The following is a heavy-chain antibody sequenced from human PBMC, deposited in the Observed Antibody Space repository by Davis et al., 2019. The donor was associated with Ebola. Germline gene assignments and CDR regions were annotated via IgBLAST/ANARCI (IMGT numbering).Heavy chain of an antibody. D-gene: IGHD3/OR15-3a*01. CDR3: AKDKRFWVPPDWHSP. Sequence: PGGSLRLSCAVSGFNFSHYAMSWVRQAPGKGLEWVACISGSGKTTYYADSVEGRFNISRDNSRNTLSLQMNKMRGEDSAVYYCAKDKRFWVPPDWHSPWGQRVQVTVSS. CDR1: GFNFSHYA. V-gene: IGHV3-23*01. CDR2: ISGSGKTT. J-gene: IGHJ5*02.